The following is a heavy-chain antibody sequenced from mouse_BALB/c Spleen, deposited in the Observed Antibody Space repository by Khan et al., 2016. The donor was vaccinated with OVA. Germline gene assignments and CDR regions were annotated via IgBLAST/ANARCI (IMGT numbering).Heavy chain of an antibody. D-gene: IGHD4-1*01. V-gene: IGHV1S136*01. J-gene: IGHJ3*01. CDR2: INPYNAGT. Sequence: VQLQQSGPELVEPGASVKMSCKASGYTFTNYVMHWVKQKPGQGLEWIGYINPYNAGTRYNEKFKGKATLTSDKSSTTAYMELSSLTSEDSAVYYCAREASSWDFSFPYWGPGTLVTVSA. CDR1: GYTFTNYV. CDR3: AREASSWDFSFPY.